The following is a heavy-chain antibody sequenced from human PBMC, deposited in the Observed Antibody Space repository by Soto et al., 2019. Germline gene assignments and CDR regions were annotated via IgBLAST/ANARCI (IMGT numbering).Heavy chain of an antibody. CDR2: ISYDGSNK. CDR1: GFTFSSYG. Sequence: QVQLVESGGGVVQPGRSLRLSCAASGFTFSSYGMHWVRQAPGKGLEWVAVISYDGSNKYYADSVTGRFTISRDNSKNTLYLQMNSLRAEDTAVYYCAKDLDDVFNAFDIWGQGTMVTVSS. CDR3: AKDLDDVFNAFDI. J-gene: IGHJ3*02. V-gene: IGHV3-30*18. D-gene: IGHD3-3*01.